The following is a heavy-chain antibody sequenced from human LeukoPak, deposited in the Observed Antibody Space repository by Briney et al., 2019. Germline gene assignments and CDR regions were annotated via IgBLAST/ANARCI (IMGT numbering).Heavy chain of an antibody. J-gene: IGHJ4*02. D-gene: IGHD3-22*01. CDR2: TYYRSKWYN. Sequence: SQTLSLTCAISGDSVSSNSATWDWIRQSPSRGLEWLGRTYYRSKWYNDYAVSVKSRVTINPDTSKNQFSLQLNSVTPEGTAVYYCAREGSDGYLFDYWGQGSLVIVSS. CDR1: GDSVSSNSAT. CDR3: AREGSDGYLFDY. V-gene: IGHV6-1*01.